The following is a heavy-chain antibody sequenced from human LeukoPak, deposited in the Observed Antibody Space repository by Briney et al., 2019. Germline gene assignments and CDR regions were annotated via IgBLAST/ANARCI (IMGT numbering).Heavy chain of an antibody. CDR1: GFTFDDYA. CDR3: AKGPPVGPFDY. Sequence: PGRSLRLSCAASGFTFDDYAMHWVRHAPGKGLEWVSGISWNSGSIGYADSVKGRFTISRDNAKNSLYLQMNSLRAEDTALYYCAKGPPVGPFDYWGQGTLVTVSS. CDR2: ISWNSGSI. V-gene: IGHV3-9*01. J-gene: IGHJ4*02.